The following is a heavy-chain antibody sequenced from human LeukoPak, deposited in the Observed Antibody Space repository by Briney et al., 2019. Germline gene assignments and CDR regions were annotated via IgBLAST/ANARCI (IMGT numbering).Heavy chain of an antibody. CDR3: ARGYYDSSTGPGYYYMDV. Sequence: GGSLRLSCADSGFTFSNYGMSWVRQAPGKGLEWVAHIREDGSEKYYLDSVEGRFTISRDNAKSSLYLQMNSLRAEDTAVYYCARGYYDSSTGPGYYYMDVWGKGTTVTIFS. D-gene: IGHD3-22*01. CDR2: IREDGSEK. V-gene: IGHV3-7*01. J-gene: IGHJ6*03. CDR1: GFTFSNYG.